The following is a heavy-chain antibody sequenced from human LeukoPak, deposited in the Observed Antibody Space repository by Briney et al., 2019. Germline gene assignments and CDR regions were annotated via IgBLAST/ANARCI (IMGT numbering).Heavy chain of an antibody. V-gene: IGHV3-21*01. Sequence: GGSLRLSCAASGFTFNNYWMNWVRQAPGKGVEWVSSVGTSSAYIYYADSVKGRFTISRDNAKKSLYLQMNSLRAEDTAVYYCARTYYYGSGSCFDSWGQGTLVTVSS. D-gene: IGHD3-10*01. CDR2: VGTSSAYI. J-gene: IGHJ4*02. CDR3: ARTYYYGSGSCFDS. CDR1: GFTFNNYW.